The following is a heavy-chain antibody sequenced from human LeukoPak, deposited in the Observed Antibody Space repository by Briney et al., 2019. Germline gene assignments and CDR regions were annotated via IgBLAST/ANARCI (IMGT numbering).Heavy chain of an antibody. J-gene: IGHJ6*03. CDR1: GFTFSSYA. CDR3: AKDGAYYYDSSGYPFYYYYMDV. D-gene: IGHD3-22*01. CDR2: ISGSGGST. Sequence: SGGSLRLSCAASGFTFSSYAMSWVRQAPGKGLEWVSAISGSGGSTYYADSVKGRFTISRDNSKNTLYLQMNSLRAEGTAVYYCAKDGAYYYDSSGYPFYYYYMDVWGKGTTVTVSS. V-gene: IGHV3-23*01.